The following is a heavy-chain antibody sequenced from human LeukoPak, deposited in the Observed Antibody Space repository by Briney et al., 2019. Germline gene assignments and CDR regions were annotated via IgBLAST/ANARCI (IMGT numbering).Heavy chain of an antibody. V-gene: IGHV5-51*01. CDR3: ARMGYYDILTGYFFKGNYNWFDP. Sequence: GESLKISCKGSGYSFTSYWIGWVRQMPGKGLEWMGIIYPGDSDTRYSPSFQGQVTISADKSISTAYLQWSSLKASDTAMYYCARMGYYDILTGYFFKGNYNWFDPWGQGTLVTVSS. CDR1: GYSFTSYW. D-gene: IGHD3-9*01. J-gene: IGHJ5*02. CDR2: IYPGDSDT.